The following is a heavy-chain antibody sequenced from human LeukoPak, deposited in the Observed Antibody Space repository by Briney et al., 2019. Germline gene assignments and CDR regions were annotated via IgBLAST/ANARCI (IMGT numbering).Heavy chain of an antibody. CDR1: GGSTNNNNGSYF. V-gene: IGHV4-61*02. CDR2: IHPTGNT. J-gene: IGHJ3*02. CDR3: ASHYSRAGIDAFDI. D-gene: IGHD6-13*01. Sequence: PSQTLSLTCTASGGSTNNNNGSYFWSWLQQPAEKGLEWIGRIHPTGNTMYNPSLKSRVTISLDTSKNQFSLNLYSVTAADTAAYYCASHYSRAGIDAFDIWGQGTVVTVSS.